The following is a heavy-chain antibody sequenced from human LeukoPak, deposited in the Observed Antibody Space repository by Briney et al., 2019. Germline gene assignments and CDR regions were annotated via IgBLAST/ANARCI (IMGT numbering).Heavy chain of an antibody. J-gene: IGHJ5*02. CDR3: ANTYALGNYYKGGFDP. V-gene: IGHV1-2*02. CDR2: INPNSGGT. D-gene: IGHD3-10*01. Sequence: GASVKVSCKASGYTFTDYYMHWVRQAPGQGLEWMGWINPNSGGTNYAQNFQGRVTMTRDTSIRTVYMELSRLRSDDTAVYYCANTYALGNYYKGGFDPWGQGTLVTVSS. CDR1: GYTFTDYY.